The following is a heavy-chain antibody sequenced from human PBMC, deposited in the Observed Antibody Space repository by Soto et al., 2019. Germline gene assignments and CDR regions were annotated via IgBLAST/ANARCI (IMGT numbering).Heavy chain of an antibody. J-gene: IGHJ4*02. Sequence: SETLSLTCAVSGGSIRSGGYSWGWIRQPPGKGLEWIGTIYSSENTYHNPSLKSRVTISVDTSKNQFSLKPSSVTAADTAVYYCARRYGGNFDYWGQGTLVTVSS. V-gene: IGHV4-39*07. CDR1: GGSIRSGGYS. CDR3: ARRYGGNFDY. D-gene: IGHD1-26*01. CDR2: IYSSENT.